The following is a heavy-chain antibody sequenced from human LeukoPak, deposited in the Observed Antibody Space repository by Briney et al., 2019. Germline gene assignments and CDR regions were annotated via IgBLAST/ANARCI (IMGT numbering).Heavy chain of an antibody. D-gene: IGHD3-22*01. J-gene: IGHJ4*02. CDR3: VRVDNSGYLDF. V-gene: IGHV3-7*01. CDR1: GFTFSSYW. Sequence: GGSLRLSCAASGFTFSSYWMSWVRQAPGKGLEWVANIKQDESEIYYVGSARGRFTISRDNAKSSLYLQMNSLRAEDTAMYYCVRVDNSGYLDFWGQGTLVTVSS. CDR2: IKQDESEI.